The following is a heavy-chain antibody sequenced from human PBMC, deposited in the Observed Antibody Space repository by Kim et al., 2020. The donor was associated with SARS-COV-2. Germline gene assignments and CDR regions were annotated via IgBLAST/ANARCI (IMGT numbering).Heavy chain of an antibody. J-gene: IGHJ6*03. V-gene: IGHV1-8*01. CDR3: ARGHLKSIVVVIAPRPYYYYMDV. CDR1: GYTFTSYD. Sequence: ASVKVSCKASGYTFTSYDINWVRQATGQGLEWMGWMNPNSGNTGYAQKFQGRVTMTRNTSISTAYMELSSLRSEDTAMYYCARGHLKSIVVVIAPRPYYYYMDVWGQGTTVTVS. D-gene: IGHD2-21*01. CDR2: MNPNSGNT.